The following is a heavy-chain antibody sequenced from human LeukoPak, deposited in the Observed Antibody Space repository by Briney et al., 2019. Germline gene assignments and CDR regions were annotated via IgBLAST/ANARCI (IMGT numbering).Heavy chain of an antibody. J-gene: IGHJ4*02. CDR2: ISVSGNT. D-gene: IGHD3-22*01. V-gene: IGHV3-23*01. CDR1: GFTLSSYA. Sequence: GGSLRLSCAASGFTLSSYAMSWVRQAPGKGLEWVSAISVSGNTYHADSVKGRFTISRDSSKNTLYLQMNRLRAEDTALYYCAKDFDSYYDSTGYGASFSYWGQGTLVTVSS. CDR3: AKDFDSYYDSTGYGASFSY.